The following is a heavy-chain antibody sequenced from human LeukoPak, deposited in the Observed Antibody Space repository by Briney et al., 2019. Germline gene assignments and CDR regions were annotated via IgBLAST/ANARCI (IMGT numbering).Heavy chain of an antibody. CDR2: INPNSGGT. D-gene: IGHD5-18*01. V-gene: IGHV1-2*04. CDR1: GYTFNGYY. Sequence: GASVKVSCKASGYTFNGYYMHWVRQAPGQGLEWMGWINPNSGGTNYAQKFQGWVTMTRDTSISTAYMELSRLRSDDTAVYYCARALRGYSYGLPVGAFDIWGQGTMVTASS. CDR3: ARALRGYSYGLPVGAFDI. J-gene: IGHJ3*02.